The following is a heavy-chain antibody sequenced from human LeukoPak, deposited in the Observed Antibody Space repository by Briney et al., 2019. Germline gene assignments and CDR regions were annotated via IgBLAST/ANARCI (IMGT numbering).Heavy chain of an antibody. J-gene: IGHJ6*03. D-gene: IGHD3-3*01. CDR1: GFTFSDYF. CDR3: AREGRFLEWLLSGYYYYYMDV. CDR2: ISSSSSYI. Sequence: PGGSLRLSCTSSGFTFSDYFMSWIRQAPGKGLEWVSSISSSSSYIYYADSVKGRFTISRDNAKNSLYLQMNSLRAEDTAVYYCAREGRFLEWLLSGYYYYYMDVWGKGTTVTVSS. V-gene: IGHV3-21*01.